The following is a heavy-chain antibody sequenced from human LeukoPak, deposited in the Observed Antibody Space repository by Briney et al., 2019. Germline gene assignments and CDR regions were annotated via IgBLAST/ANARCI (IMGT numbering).Heavy chain of an antibody. V-gene: IGHV4-34*01. Sequence: SETLSLTCAVYGGSFSGYYWSWIRQPPGKGLEWIGEINHSGSTNYNPSLKSRVTISVDTSKNQFSLKLSSVTAADTAVYYCAGDRPDYGGNLGDYWGQGTLVTVSS. CDR1: GGSFSGYY. CDR2: INHSGST. J-gene: IGHJ4*02. D-gene: IGHD4-23*01. CDR3: AGDRPDYGGNLGDY.